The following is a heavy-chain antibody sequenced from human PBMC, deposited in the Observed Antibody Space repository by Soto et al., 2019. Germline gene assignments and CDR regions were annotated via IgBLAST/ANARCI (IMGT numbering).Heavy chain of an antibody. Sequence: QVQLVQSGAEVKKPGSSVKVSCKASGGTFSSYGFNWVRQAPGQGLEWMGGFIPMFGTANYAQKFQGRVTRTADESMNTADRELSSLRSEDTAVYDCARGTLGVGDTPYTKHYYGMDVGGQGTTVTVSS. V-gene: IGHV1-69*01. J-gene: IGHJ6*02. CDR3: ARGTLGVGDTPYTKHYYGMDV. CDR1: GGTFSSYG. D-gene: IGHD1-26*01. CDR2: FIPMFGTA.